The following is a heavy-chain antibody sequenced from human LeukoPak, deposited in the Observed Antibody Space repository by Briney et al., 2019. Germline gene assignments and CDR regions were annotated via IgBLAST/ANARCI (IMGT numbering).Heavy chain of an antibody. V-gene: IGHV4-30-4*08. J-gene: IGHJ3*02. CDR2: IYYSGST. Sequence: PSQTLSLTCTVSGGSISSGDYYWSWIRQPPGKGLEWIGYIYYSGSTYYNPSLKSRVTISVDTSKNQFSLKLSSVTAADTAVYYYASYYDFWSGLAFDIWGQGTMVTVSS. CDR1: GGSISSGDYY. D-gene: IGHD3-3*01. CDR3: ASYYDFWSGLAFDI.